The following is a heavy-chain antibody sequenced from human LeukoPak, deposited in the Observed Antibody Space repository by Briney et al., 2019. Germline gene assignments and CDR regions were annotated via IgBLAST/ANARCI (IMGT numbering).Heavy chain of an antibody. Sequence: SETLSLTCTVSGVSITSYYWSWIRQPPGKGLEWIGNIYYSGPTKNNPSLKSRVTISVDTSKNQCSLKLSSVTAADTAVYYCARHRSAVGWEYFDYWGQGILVTVSS. D-gene: IGHD1-26*01. CDR2: IYYSGPT. J-gene: IGHJ4*02. CDR1: GVSITSYY. V-gene: IGHV4-59*08. CDR3: ARHRSAVGWEYFDY.